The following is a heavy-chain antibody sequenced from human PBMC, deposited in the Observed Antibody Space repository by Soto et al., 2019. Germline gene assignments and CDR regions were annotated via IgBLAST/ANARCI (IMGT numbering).Heavy chain of an antibody. CDR3: ARSVAVPGAHIDY. CDR1: GGSISGSY. D-gene: IGHD6-19*01. CDR2: VYYTGRT. J-gene: IGHJ4*02. Sequence: SETLSLTCSVSGGSISGSYWSWIRQSPGKGLEWLGYVYYTGRTNYSPSLRSRVSISVDTSKNEFSLRLSSVTAADTALYFCARSVAVPGAHIDYWGQGTQVTVSS. V-gene: IGHV4-59*01.